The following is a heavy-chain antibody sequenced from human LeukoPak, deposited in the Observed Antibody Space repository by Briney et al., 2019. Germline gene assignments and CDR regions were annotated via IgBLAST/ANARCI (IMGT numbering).Heavy chain of an antibody. D-gene: IGHD1-26*01. V-gene: IGHV3-9*01. CDR2: ISWNSDST. CDR3: AKADTRIVGATTGSDY. CDR1: GFTFDDYA. Sequence: SLRLSCAASGFTFDDYAMHWVRQLPGKGLEWVSGISWNSDSTGYADSVKGRFTISRDNARNSLHLQMNSLRTEDTALYYCAKADTRIVGATTGSDYWGQGTLVTVSS. J-gene: IGHJ4*02.